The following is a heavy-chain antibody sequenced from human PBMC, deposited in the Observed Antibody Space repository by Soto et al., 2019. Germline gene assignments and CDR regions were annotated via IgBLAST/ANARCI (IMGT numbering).Heavy chain of an antibody. V-gene: IGHV5-10-1*01. CDR2: IDPSDSYT. D-gene: IGHD2-2*01. Sequence: PGESLKISCKVSGYSFTSYWISWVRQMPGKGLEWMGRIDPSDSYTNYSPSFQGHVTISADKSISTAYLQWSSLKAPDTAMYYCARHAGYCSSTSCHYYYYYYGMDVWGQGTTVTVSS. CDR1: GYSFTSYW. CDR3: ARHAGYCSSTSCHYYYYYYGMDV. J-gene: IGHJ6*02.